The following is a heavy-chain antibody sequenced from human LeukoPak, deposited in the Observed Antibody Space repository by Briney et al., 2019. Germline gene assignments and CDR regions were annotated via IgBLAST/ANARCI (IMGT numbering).Heavy chain of an antibody. J-gene: IGHJ3*02. CDR2: ISSSSSTI. D-gene: IGHD5-18*01. CDR1: GFTFSRYN. V-gene: IGHV3-48*01. Sequence: QPGGSLRLSCAASGFTFSRYNMNWVRQAPGKGPEGVSYISSSSSTIYYAHSVKGRFTISRDNDKNSLYLQMNSLRAEDTAVYYCARDPDTAMPPDAFDIWGQGTVVTVSS. CDR3: ARDPDTAMPPDAFDI.